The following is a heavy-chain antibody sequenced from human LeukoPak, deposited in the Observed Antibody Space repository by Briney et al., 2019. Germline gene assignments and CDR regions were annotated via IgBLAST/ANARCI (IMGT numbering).Heavy chain of an antibody. V-gene: IGHV3-23*01. D-gene: IGHD3-22*01. CDR3: AKVGNYYDSSGYYYGYYFDY. CDR1: GSTFSSYA. CDR2: ISGSGGST. Sequence: GGSLRLSCAASGSTFSSYAMSWVRQAPGKGLEWVSAISGSGGSTYYADSVKGRFTISRDNSKNTLYLQMNSLRAEDTAVYYCAKVGNYYDSSGYYYGYYFDYWGQGTLVTVSS. J-gene: IGHJ4*02.